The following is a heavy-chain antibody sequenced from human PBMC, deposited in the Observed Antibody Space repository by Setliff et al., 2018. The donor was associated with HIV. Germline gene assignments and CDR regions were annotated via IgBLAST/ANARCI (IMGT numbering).Heavy chain of an antibody. CDR1: GFTFSSYS. CDR2: ISWDGGST. Sequence: GGSLRLSCAASGFTFSSYSMHWVRQAPGKGLEWVSLISWDGGSTYYADSVKGRFTISRDNSKNSLYLQMNSLRTEDTALYYCAKDNMRRGYFQHWGQGTLVTVSS. V-gene: IGHV3-43*01. J-gene: IGHJ1*01. CDR3: AKDNMRRGYFQH. D-gene: IGHD3-10*01.